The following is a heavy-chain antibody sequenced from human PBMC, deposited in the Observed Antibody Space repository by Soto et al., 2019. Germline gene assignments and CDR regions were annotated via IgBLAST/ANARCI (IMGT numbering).Heavy chain of an antibody. CDR2: IYSGGST. CDR1: GFTVSSNY. Sequence: GGSLRLSCAASGFTVSSNYMSWVRQAPGKGLEWVSVIYSGGSTYYADSVKGRFTISRDNSKNTLYLQMNSLRAEDTAVYYCATSGYSSGWYYYYGMDVWGQGTTVTVSS. CDR3: ATSGYSSGWYYYYGMDV. D-gene: IGHD6-19*01. V-gene: IGHV3-66*01. J-gene: IGHJ6*02.